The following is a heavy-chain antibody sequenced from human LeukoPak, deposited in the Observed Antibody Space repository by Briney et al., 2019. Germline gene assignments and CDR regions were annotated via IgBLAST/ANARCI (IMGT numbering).Heavy chain of an antibody. V-gene: IGHV3-7*01. Sequence: PGGSLRLSCAASGFTFSSYWMSWVRQAPGKGLEWVANIKLDGSEKYYVDSVKGRFTISRDNAKKSLYLQMNSLRDEDTAVYYCARARRDDRTRRYSRPFDYWGQGTLVTVSS. CDR1: GFTFSSYW. J-gene: IGHJ4*02. CDR3: ARARRDDRTRRYSRPFDY. D-gene: IGHD3-22*01. CDR2: IKLDGSEK.